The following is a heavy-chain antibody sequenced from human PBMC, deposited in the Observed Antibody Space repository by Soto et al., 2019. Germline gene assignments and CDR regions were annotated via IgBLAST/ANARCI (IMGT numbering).Heavy chain of an antibody. CDR2: ISPDGGNK. D-gene: IGHD6-13*01. CDR1: GFTFSKYG. Sequence: GGSLRLSCVASGFTFSKYGRHWVRQAPGRGLEWVAVISPDGGNKYYGGCVKGRFAVSSDNSKGSLSLQMNSLRVEDTAVYYCAQGGVRWYYFDYWGQGTLVAVSS. J-gene: IGHJ4*02. V-gene: IGHV3-30*18. CDR3: AQGGVRWYYFDY.